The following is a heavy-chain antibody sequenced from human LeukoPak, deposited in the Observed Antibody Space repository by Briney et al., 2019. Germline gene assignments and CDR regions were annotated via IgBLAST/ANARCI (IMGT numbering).Heavy chain of an antibody. V-gene: IGHV3-21*04. CDR3: AKFGPYWYFDL. Sequence: PGGSLRLSCAASGFTFSSYSMTWVRQAPGKGLEWVSSISSSSSYIYYADSVKGRFTISRDNAKNSLYLQMNSLRAEDTAVYYCAKFGPYWYFDLWGRGTLVTVSS. CDR1: GFTFSSYS. J-gene: IGHJ2*01. D-gene: IGHD3-10*01. CDR2: ISSSSSYI.